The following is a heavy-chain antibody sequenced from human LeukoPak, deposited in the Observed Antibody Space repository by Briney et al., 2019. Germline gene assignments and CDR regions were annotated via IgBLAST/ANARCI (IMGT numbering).Heavy chain of an antibody. CDR2: IYYSGST. V-gene: IGHV4-59*01. Sequence: PSETLSLTCTVSGGSISSYYWSWIRQPPGKGLEWIGYIYYSGSTNYNPSLKSRVTISVDTSKNQFSLKLSSVTAADTAVYYCARSVGSANYDFWSGYYTQSGMDVWGQGTTVTVSS. CDR1: GGSISSYY. D-gene: IGHD3-3*01. J-gene: IGHJ6*02. CDR3: ARSVGSANYDFWSGYYTQSGMDV.